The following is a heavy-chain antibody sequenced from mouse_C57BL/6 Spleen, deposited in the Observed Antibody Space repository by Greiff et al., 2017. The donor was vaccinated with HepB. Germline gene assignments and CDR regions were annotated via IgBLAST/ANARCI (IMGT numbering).Heavy chain of an antibody. CDR2: IYPGSGNT. CDR1: GYTFTDYY. J-gene: IGHJ2*01. Sequence: VQLQQSGAELVRPGASVKLSCKASGYTFTDYYINWVKQRPGQGLEWIARIYPGSGNTYYNEKFKGKATLTAEKSSSTAYMQLSSLTSEDSAVYLCARVLFYYGYDGDYWGQGTTLTVSS. D-gene: IGHD2-2*01. CDR3: ARVLFYYGYDGDY. V-gene: IGHV1-76*01.